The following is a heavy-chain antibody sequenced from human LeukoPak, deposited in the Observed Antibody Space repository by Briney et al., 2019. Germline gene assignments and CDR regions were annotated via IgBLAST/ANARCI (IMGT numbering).Heavy chain of an antibody. D-gene: IGHD6-19*01. CDR3: ASEKAVAGYY. CDR2: IYYSGST. J-gene: IGHJ4*02. Sequence: PSETLSLTCAVSGYSISSGYYWGWIRQPPGKGLEWIGSIYYSGSTYYNPSLKSRVTISVDTSKNQFSLKLSSVTAADTAVYYCASEKAVAGYYWGQGTLVTVSS. CDR1: GYSISSGYY. V-gene: IGHV4-38-2*01.